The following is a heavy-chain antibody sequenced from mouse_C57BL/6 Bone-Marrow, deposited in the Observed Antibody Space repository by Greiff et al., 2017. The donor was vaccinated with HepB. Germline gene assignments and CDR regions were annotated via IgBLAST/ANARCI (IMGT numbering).Heavy chain of an antibody. CDR2: IYPGDGDT. J-gene: IGHJ4*01. CDR1: GYAFSSSW. Sequence: VQLQQSGPELVKPGASVKISCKASGYAFSSSWMNWVKQRPGKGLEWIGRIYPGDGDTNYNGKFKGKATLTADKSSSTAYMQLSSLTSEDSAVYFCARGNGSSYYYAMDYWGQGTSVTVSS. D-gene: IGHD1-1*01. CDR3: ARGNGSSYYYAMDY. V-gene: IGHV1-82*01.